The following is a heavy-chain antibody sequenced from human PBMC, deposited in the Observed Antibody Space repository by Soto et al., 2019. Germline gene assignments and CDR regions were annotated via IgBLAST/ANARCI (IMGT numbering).Heavy chain of an antibody. D-gene: IGHD4-17*01. V-gene: IGHV3-53*01. CDR1: GLTVTGKKY. Sequence: DVQLVESGGGLIQPGGSLRLSCEASGLTVTGKKYVAWVRQAPGKGLEWVSGVYDTDGIYYADSVKGRFTSSRANSKTIVYLEMNSLTPDDTAVYYCATWRLREHAYDIWGLGTTVTVSS. CDR3: ATWRLREHAYDI. J-gene: IGHJ3*02. CDR2: VYDTDGI.